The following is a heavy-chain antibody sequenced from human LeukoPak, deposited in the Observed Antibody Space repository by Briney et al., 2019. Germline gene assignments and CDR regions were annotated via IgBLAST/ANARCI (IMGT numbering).Heavy chain of an antibody. J-gene: IGHJ6*04. Sequence: PGGSLRLSCAASGFTFSSYAMHWVRQAPGKGLEWEAVISYDGSNKYYADSVKGRFTISRDNSKNTLYLQMNSLRAEDTAVYYCAKDYVRGYSYGLYADVWGKGTTVTISS. V-gene: IGHV3-30*04. D-gene: IGHD5-18*01. CDR1: GFTFSSYA. CDR2: ISYDGSNK. CDR3: AKDYVRGYSYGLYADV.